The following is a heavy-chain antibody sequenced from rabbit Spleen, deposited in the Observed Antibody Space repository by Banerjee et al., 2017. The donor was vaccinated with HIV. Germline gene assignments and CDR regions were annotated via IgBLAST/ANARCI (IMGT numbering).Heavy chain of an antibody. CDR1: GVSFNDKDV. D-gene: IGHD4-1*01. Sequence: QEQLVESGGGLVQPEGSLTLTCKASGVSFNDKDVMCWVRQAPGKGLEWIGYIYSTIHYTYYANWAKGRFTISKTSSTTVTLQMTSLTVADTATYFCARVSESSGWGEDLWGPGTLVTVS. CDR2: IYSTIHYT. CDR3: ARVSESSGWGEDL. J-gene: IGHJ6*01. V-gene: IGHV1S45*01.